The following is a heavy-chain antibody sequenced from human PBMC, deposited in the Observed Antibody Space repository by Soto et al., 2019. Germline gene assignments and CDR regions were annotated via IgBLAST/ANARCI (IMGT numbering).Heavy chain of an antibody. CDR2: IYPGDSDT. J-gene: IGHJ3*02. CDR1: GYRFTNYW. V-gene: IGHV5-51*01. Sequence: GESLKISCKGSGYRFTNYWIGWVRQMPGKGLEWMGVIYPGDSDTRYSPSFQGHVTISADKSISTAYLQWSSLKASDTAIYYCASTDVVSTIDDGRDAFDIWGQGTMVPVSS. D-gene: IGHD5-12*01. CDR3: ASTDVVSTIDDGRDAFDI.